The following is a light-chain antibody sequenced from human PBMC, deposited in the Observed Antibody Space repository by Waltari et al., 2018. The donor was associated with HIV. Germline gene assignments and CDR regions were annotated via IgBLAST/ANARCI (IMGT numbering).Light chain of an antibody. CDR3: MQGTHWPYT. CDR2: EVS. J-gene: IGKJ2*01. Sequence: DVLLTQSPLSLSVTLGQPASISCRSSQSLVYITGNTYLNWFHQRPGQSPRCLIYEVSTRDSGVPDRFSGSESGTDFTLKISRVEAEDVGVYYCMQGTHWPYTFGQGTKVEIK. CDR1: QSLVYITGNTY. V-gene: IGKV2-30*01.